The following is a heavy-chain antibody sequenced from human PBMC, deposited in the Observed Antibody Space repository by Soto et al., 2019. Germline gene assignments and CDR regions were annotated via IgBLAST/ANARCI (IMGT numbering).Heavy chain of an antibody. D-gene: IGHD1-1*01. CDR1: GFSLTTHPMG. J-gene: IGHJ4*02. CDR3: AHRLGGFTWNDGYLDY. Sequence: QITLKESGPTLVEPTETLTLTCSFSGFSLTTHPMGVGWIRQPPGRALEWLAVIYWDDDKRYNPSLRSRLTITKDTSKRRVVLTMTYMEPADTATYYCAHRLGGFTWNDGYLDYWGQGTLVIVSS. CDR2: IYWDDDK. V-gene: IGHV2-5*02.